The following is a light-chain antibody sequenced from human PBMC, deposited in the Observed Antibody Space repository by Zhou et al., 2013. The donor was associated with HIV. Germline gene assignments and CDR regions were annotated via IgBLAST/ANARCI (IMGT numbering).Light chain of an antibody. Sequence: DIQMTQSPSSLSASLGDRITITCRASQGISNYLAWYQQRPGKVPQLLIYGASTLQSGVPSRFSGGGSGTHFTLTISSLQPEDVATYYCQKYNSVPFTFGPGTKVDI. J-gene: IGKJ3*01. CDR3: QKYNSVPFT. CDR2: GAS. CDR1: QGISNY. V-gene: IGKV1-27*01.